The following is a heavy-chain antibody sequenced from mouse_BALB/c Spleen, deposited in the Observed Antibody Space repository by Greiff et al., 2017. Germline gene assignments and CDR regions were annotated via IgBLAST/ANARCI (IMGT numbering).Heavy chain of an antibody. J-gene: IGHJ3*01. V-gene: IGHV5-17*02. D-gene: IGHD2-2*01. CDR3: AREDYGYDGIAY. CDR1: GFTFSSFG. CDR2: ISSGSSTI. Sequence: EVQLVESGGGLVQPGGSRKLSCAASGFTFSSFGMHWVRQAPEKGLEWVAYISSGSSTIYYADTVKGRFTITRDNPKNTLFLQMTSLRSEDTALYYCAREDYGYDGIAYWGEGTLVTVSA.